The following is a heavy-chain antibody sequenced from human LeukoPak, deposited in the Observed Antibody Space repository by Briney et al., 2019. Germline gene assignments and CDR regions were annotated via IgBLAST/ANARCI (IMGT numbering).Heavy chain of an antibody. CDR2: TYYRSKWHN. CDR3: ARGDYDYVWGSYPYLNWFDP. D-gene: IGHD3-16*02. J-gene: IGHJ5*02. CDR1: GDSVSSNSAA. Sequence: SQTLSLTCAISGDSVSSNSAAWNWIRQSPSRGLEWLGRTYYRSKWHNDYAVSVKSRITINPDTSKNQFSLQLNSVTPEDTAVYYCARGDYDYVWGSYPYLNWFDPWGQGTLVTVSS. V-gene: IGHV6-1*01.